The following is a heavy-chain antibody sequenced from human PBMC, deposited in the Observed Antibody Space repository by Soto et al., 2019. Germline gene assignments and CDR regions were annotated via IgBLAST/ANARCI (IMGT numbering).Heavy chain of an antibody. CDR1: GFTFSSYG. Sequence: GGSLRLSCAASGFTFSSYGMHWVRQAPGKGLEWVAVIWYDGSNKYYADSVKGRFTISRDNSKNTLYLQMNSLRAEDTAVYYCARGYTASESYYFDYWGQGTLVTVSS. D-gene: IGHD5-18*01. CDR2: IWYDGSNK. CDR3: ARGYTASESYYFDY. J-gene: IGHJ4*02. V-gene: IGHV3-33*01.